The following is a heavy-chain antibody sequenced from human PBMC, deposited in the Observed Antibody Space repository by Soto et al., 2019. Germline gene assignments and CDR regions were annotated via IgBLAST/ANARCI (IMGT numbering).Heavy chain of an antibody. J-gene: IGHJ4*02. Sequence: ASVKVSCKASGYTFTSYDINWVRQATGQGLEWMGWINPNSGNTSYAQKFQGRVTMTRDTSTSTVYMELSSLRSEDTAVYYCARDGPLAVWGQGTLVTVS. CDR2: INPNSGNT. D-gene: IGHD3-3*02. V-gene: IGHV1-8*01. CDR1: GYTFTSYD. CDR3: ARDGPLAV.